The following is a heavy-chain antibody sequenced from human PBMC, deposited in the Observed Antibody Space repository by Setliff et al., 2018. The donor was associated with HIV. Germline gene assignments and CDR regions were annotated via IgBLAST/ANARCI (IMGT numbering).Heavy chain of an antibody. CDR1: GGLISSHIYQ. CDR3: AREGKTAMVTKYFDY. J-gene: IGHJ4*02. D-gene: IGHD5-18*01. V-gene: IGHV4-31*03. Sequence: SETLSLTCTVSGGLISSHIYQWGWIRQPPGKGLEWIGYIDYSGSAFYNPSLKSRITISVDTSKNQFSLRMKSVTAADTAMYYCAREGKTAMVTKYFDYWGQGTMVTVSS. CDR2: IDYSGSA.